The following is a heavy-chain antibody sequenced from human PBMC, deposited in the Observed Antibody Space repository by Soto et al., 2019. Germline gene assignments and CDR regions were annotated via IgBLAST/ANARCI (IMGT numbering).Heavy chain of an antibody. CDR2: IYSLGNT. CDR1: GGSISSSSYY. CDR3: ARQIYDSSGYYYAH. Sequence: QMQLQESGPGLVKPSETLSLTCTVSGGSISSSSYYWGWIRQPPGQGLEWLGTIYSLGNTYYNPSLKSRVTISVDKSKSQLFLKLSSVTAPDTAVYYCARQIYDSSGYYYAHWGQGTLVTVSS. J-gene: IGHJ4*02. V-gene: IGHV4-39*01. D-gene: IGHD3-22*01.